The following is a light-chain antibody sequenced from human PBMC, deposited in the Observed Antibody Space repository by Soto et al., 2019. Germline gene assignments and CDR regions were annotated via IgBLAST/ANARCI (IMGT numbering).Light chain of an antibody. Sequence: IVMTQSPDSLTESLGERATVNCKSSQSVLYSSNIDSSVAWYQPKPGQPPKLLIYWASTRASGVPDRFSGSGSGTEFTLTIGSLQPEDVAVYYCQQYYSPQGTFGQGTKVHI. V-gene: IGKV4-1*01. CDR3: QQYYSPQGT. CDR1: QSVLYSSNIDSS. CDR2: WAS. J-gene: IGKJ1*01.